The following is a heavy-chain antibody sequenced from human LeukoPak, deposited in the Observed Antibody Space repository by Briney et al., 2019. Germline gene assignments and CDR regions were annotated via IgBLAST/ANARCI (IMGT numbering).Heavy chain of an antibody. V-gene: IGHV4-30-4*01. Sequence: PSQTLSLTCTVSGGSISSGDYYWSWIRQPPGNGLEWIGYIYYSGSTYYNPSLKSRVTISVDTSNNQFSLKLSSVTAADTAVYYCARDQGYCSGGSCYPYYYYGMDVWGQGTTVTVSS. CDR2: IYYSGST. D-gene: IGHD2-15*01. CDR3: ARDQGYCSGGSCYPYYYYGMDV. J-gene: IGHJ6*02. CDR1: GGSISSGDYY.